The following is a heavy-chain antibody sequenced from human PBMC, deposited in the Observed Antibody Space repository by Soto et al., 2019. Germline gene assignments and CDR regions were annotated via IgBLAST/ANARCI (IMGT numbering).Heavy chain of an antibody. D-gene: IGHD2-21*02. V-gene: IGHV3-21*01. J-gene: IGHJ4*02. CDR2: ISSSYYI. Sequence: EVQLVESGGGLVKPGGSLRLSCAASGFTCSSYTMKWVRQAPGKGLEWVASISSSYYIKYADSVKGRFTISRDNAKNSLYLQMNSLRAEDTAVHYCARGDVVVLTATSNFDYWGQVTLVTVSS. CDR1: GFTCSSYT. CDR3: ARGDVVVLTATSNFDY.